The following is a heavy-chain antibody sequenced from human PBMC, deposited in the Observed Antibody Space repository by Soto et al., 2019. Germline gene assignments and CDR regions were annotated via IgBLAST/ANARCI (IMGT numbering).Heavy chain of an antibody. Sequence: QVQLAESGGGVVQPGRSLRLSCAASGSIFSGYGMHWVRQAPGKGLEWVAVIRYDGSNIYYAESVKGRFTISRDNSKNTLYLKMNSLRAEDTAVYYCARDGVGKTVFFGYFDYWGQGALVTVSS. J-gene: IGHJ4*02. CDR3: ARDGVGKTVFFGYFDY. V-gene: IGHV3-33*01. D-gene: IGHD3-3*01. CDR2: IRYDGSNI. CDR1: GSIFSGYG.